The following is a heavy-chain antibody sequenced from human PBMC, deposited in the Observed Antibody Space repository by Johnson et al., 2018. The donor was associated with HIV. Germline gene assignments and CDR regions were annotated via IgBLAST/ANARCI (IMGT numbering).Heavy chain of an antibody. CDR1: GFTFDDYG. Sequence: VQLVESGGGLVQPGESLRLSCAASGFTFDDYGMSWVRQAPGKGLAWVSGINWNGGSTGYADSVKGRFTISRDNSKNTLYLQMNSLRAEDTAVYYCARGGANSLKLFDIWGQGTMVTVSS. J-gene: IGHJ3*02. D-gene: IGHD4-23*01. CDR3: ARGGANSLKLFDI. V-gene: IGHV3-20*04. CDR2: INWNGGST.